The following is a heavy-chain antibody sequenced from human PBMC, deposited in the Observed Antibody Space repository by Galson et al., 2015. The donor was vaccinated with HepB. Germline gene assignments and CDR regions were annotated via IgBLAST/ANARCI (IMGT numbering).Heavy chain of an antibody. V-gene: IGHV6-1*01. D-gene: IGHD2-8*02. CDR2: TYYRSRWYN. CDR1: GDSVSSNSVA. J-gene: IGHJ4*02. CDR3: ARTDCTGGICARPFDY. Sequence: CAISGDSVSSNSVAWDWIRQSPSRGLEWLARTYYRSRWYNDYAVSVKSRVTINPDTSKNQFSLQLNSVTPEDTAVYYCARTDCTGGICARPFDYWGQGILLTVS.